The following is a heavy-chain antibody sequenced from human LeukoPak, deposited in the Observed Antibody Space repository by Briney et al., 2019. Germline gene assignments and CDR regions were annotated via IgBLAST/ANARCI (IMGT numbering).Heavy chain of an antibody. J-gene: IGHJ4*02. CDR2: ISYSGNT. CDR1: GDSIRPYY. D-gene: IGHD6-6*01. Sequence: SQTLSLTCTVSGDSIRPYYWNWIRQSPGKRLEWLGYISYSGNTNYHPSVKSRVTISLDTSKNRFSLRLNSVTAADTAVYYCARRSLIAAEDYWGQGTLVTVSS. CDR3: ARRSLIAAEDY. V-gene: IGHV4-59*08.